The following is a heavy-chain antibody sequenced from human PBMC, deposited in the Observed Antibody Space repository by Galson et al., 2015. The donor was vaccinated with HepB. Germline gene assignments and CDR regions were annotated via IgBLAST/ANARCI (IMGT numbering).Heavy chain of an antibody. CDR1: GGSISNYY. CDR3: ARHPGRGSDGYAFDN. V-gene: IGHV4-59*08. D-gene: IGHD2-21*02. Sequence: ETLSLTCTVSGGSISNYYWSWIRQPPGKGVGWIGYVRYTGTTEYTPFLNSPVTISVDASGNQVSLRLRSVTAADTAVYFCARHPGRGSDGYAFDNWGQGILVTVSS. J-gene: IGHJ4*02. CDR2: VRYTGTT.